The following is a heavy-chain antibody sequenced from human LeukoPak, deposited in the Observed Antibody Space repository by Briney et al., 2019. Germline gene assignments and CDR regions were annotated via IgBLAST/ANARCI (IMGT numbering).Heavy chain of an antibody. CDR2: ISSSSSYI. V-gene: IGHV3-21*01. CDR3: AGSTVTTRPRGY. D-gene: IGHD4-17*01. CDR1: GFTFSSYS. J-gene: IGHJ4*02. Sequence: GGSLRLSCAASGFTFSSYSMNWVRQAPGKGLEWVSSISSSSSYIYYADSVKGRFTISRDNAKNSLYLQMNSLRAEDTAVYYCAGSTVTTRPRGYWGQGTLVTVSS.